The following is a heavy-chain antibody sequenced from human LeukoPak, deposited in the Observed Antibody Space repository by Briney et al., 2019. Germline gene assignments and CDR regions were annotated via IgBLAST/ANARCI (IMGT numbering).Heavy chain of an antibody. D-gene: IGHD6-13*01. Sequence: GGSLRLSCAASGFTFSSYAMHWVRQAPGKGLEWVAVISYDGSNKYYADSVKGRFTISRDNSKNTLYLQMNSLRAEDTAVYYCARLAAAGRGYWGQGTLVTVSS. J-gene: IGHJ4*02. CDR3: ARLAAAGRGY. CDR1: GFTFSSYA. CDR2: ISYDGSNK. V-gene: IGHV3-30-3*01.